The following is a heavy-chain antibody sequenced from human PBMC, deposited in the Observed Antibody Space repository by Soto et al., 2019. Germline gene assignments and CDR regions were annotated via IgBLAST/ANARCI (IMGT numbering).Heavy chain of an antibody. CDR3: ARVGWSSSWSYYYGMDV. CDR2: IYYSGST. J-gene: IGHJ6*02. V-gene: IGHV4-59*01. D-gene: IGHD6-13*01. Sequence: ETLXLTXXVSGGSISSXYWXXIXXPPGKGLEWIGYIYYSGSTNYNPSLKSRVTISVDTSKNQFSLKLSSVTAADTAVYYCARVGWSSSWSYYYGMDVWGQGTTATVSS. CDR1: GGSISSXY.